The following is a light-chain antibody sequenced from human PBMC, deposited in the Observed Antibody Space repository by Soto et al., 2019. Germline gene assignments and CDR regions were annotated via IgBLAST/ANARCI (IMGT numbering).Light chain of an antibody. J-gene: IGKJ4*01. CDR3: QQLNSYPQT. CDR1: QGFRSY. Sequence: IQLTQSPSSLSASVGDRVTITCRASQGFRSYLAWYEQIPGKGPKLLIYAASTLQSGVPSRFSGSGSGTGITLSLSSLRPEDFATYYRQQLNSYPQTFGGGSKVEIQ. CDR2: AAS. V-gene: IGKV1-9*01.